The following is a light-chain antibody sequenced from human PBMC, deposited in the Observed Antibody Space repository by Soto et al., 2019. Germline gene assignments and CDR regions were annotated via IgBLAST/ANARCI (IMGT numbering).Light chain of an antibody. Sequence: QSVLTQPPSASGTPGQRVTISCSGSSSNIGSNSVNWYQQLPGTAPKLMIYDVSNRPSGVSNRFSGSKSGNTASLTISGLQAEDEADYYCMSYTSSITLVFGTGTKFTVL. V-gene: IGLV1-44*01. CDR2: DVS. J-gene: IGLJ1*01. CDR3: MSYTSSITLV. CDR1: SSNIGSNS.